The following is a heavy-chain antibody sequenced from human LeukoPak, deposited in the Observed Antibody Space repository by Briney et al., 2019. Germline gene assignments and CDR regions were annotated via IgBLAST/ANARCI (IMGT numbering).Heavy chain of an antibody. CDR2: INPNSGGT. V-gene: IGHV1-2*06. CDR1: GYTFTGYY. Sequence: ASVKVSCKASGYTFTGYYMHWVGQAPGQGLEWMGRINPNSGGTNYAQKFQGRVTMTRDTSISTAYMELSRLSSDDTAVYYCARSIPPYYDILTGYGPLYWGQGTLVTVSS. J-gene: IGHJ4*02. CDR3: ARSIPPYYDILTGYGPLY. D-gene: IGHD3-9*01.